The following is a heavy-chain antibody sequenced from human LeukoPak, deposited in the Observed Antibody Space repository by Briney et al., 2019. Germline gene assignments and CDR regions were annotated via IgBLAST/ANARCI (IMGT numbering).Heavy chain of an antibody. CDR2: ISGNGERT. Sequence: GGSLRLSCAASGFTFRSYAMSWVRQAPGRGLEWVSIISGNGERTYYADSVKGRFTISRDNSKNTLYLQMNSLRAEDTAVYYCAKDLSYGGNSYYFDYWGQGTLVTVS. V-gene: IGHV3-23*01. D-gene: IGHD4-23*01. J-gene: IGHJ4*02. CDR3: AKDLSYGGNSYYFDY. CDR1: GFTFRSYA.